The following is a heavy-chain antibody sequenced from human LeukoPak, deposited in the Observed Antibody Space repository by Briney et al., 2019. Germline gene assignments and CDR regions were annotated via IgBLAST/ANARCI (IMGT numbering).Heavy chain of an antibody. CDR1: GVTLSSYA. Sequence: GGSLRLSCAASGVTLSSYAMSWVRQAPGKGLEWVSAISGSGGSTYYADSVKGRFTISRDNSKNTLYLQMNSLRAEDTAVYYCAKARGSCSGGSCYTESVFDYWGQGALVTVSS. CDR2: ISGSGGST. D-gene: IGHD2-15*01. CDR3: AKARGSCSGGSCYTESVFDY. V-gene: IGHV3-23*01. J-gene: IGHJ4*02.